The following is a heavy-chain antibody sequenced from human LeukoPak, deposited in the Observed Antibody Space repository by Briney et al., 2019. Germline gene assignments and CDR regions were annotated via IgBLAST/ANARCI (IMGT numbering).Heavy chain of an antibody. Sequence: PGGSLRLSCAASGFTFSSYGMHLVRQAPGQGLEWLAVIWYDGSKKYYADSVKGRFTMPRDNSKNTLYLQLTSLRAEDTAVYYCARDLHSSGWHVGSAGYWGQGALVTVSS. V-gene: IGHV3-33*01. CDR1: GFTFSSYG. D-gene: IGHD6-19*01. CDR3: ARDLHSSGWHVGSAGY. CDR2: IWYDGSKK. J-gene: IGHJ4*02.